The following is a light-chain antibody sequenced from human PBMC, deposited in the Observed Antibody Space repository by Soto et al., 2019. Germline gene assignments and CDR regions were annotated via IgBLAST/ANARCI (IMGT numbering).Light chain of an antibody. Sequence: IQLTQSPSSLYASVGDRVTITCRARQAIRTALGWYQQKPGKVPKLLIYAASILQSGVQSMFSGSGSGKDFTLTISNLQPEDSAIYYCQQYNRYPLTVGGGTKVDIK. CDR2: AAS. CDR1: QAIRTA. J-gene: IGKJ4*01. CDR3: QQYNRYPLT. V-gene: IGKV1-17*02.